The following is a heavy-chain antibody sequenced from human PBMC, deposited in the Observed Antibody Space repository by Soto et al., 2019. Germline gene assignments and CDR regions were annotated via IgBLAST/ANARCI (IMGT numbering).Heavy chain of an antibody. D-gene: IGHD3-22*01. CDR1: GGSISSYY. Sequence: SETLSLTCTVSGGSISSYYWSWIRQPPGKGLEWIGYIYYSGSTNYNPSLKSRVTISVDTSKNQFSLKLSSVTAADTAVYYCAAWPYYDSSGYFLYFDYWGQGTLVTVSS. CDR2: IYYSGST. CDR3: AAWPYYDSSGYFLYFDY. V-gene: IGHV4-59*01. J-gene: IGHJ4*02.